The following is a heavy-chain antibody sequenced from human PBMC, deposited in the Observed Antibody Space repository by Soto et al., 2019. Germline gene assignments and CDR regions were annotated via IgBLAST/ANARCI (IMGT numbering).Heavy chain of an antibody. CDR3: ARDLPHTIFGVVTTRQSLNWFDP. CDR1: GFNFGTYW. D-gene: IGHD3-3*01. J-gene: IGHJ5*02. CDR2: ISAYNGNT. V-gene: IGHV1-18*01. Sequence: PGESLKISCEASGFNFGTYWISWVRQAPGQGLEWMGWISAYNGNTNYAQKLQGRVTMTTDTSTSTAYMELRSLRSDDTAVYYCARDLPHTIFGVVTTRQSLNWFDPWGQGTLVTVSS.